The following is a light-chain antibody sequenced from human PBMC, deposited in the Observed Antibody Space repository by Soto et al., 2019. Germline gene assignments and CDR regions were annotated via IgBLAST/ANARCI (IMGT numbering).Light chain of an antibody. V-gene: IGLV2-8*01. CDR1: SSDIGAYIY. CDR3: SSYAGSKNFV. Sequence: QSALTQPPSASGSPGQSATISCTGTSSDIGAYIYVSWYQQHPGKAPKLMISEVSRRPSGVPERFSGSKSGNTASLTVSGLQADDEAHYYCSSYAGSKNFVFGTGTKVTVL. CDR2: EVS. J-gene: IGLJ1*01.